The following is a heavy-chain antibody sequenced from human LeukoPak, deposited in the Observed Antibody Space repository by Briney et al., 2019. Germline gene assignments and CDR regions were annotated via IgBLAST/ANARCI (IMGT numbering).Heavy chain of an antibody. D-gene: IGHD3-3*01. CDR2: IYHSGST. J-gene: IGHJ6*03. CDR1: TYSISSGYY. V-gene: IGHV4-38-2*02. CDR3: ARVRYYDFWSGYSYYYYYMDV. Sequence: SETLSLTCTVYTYSISSGYYWGWIRQPPGKGLEWIGSIYHSGSTYYKPSLKSRVTISVDTSKYQFSLKLSSVTAADTAVYYCARVRYYDFWSGYSYYYYYMDVWGKGTTVTASS.